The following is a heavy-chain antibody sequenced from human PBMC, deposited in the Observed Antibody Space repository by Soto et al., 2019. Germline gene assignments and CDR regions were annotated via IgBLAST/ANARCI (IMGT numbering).Heavy chain of an antibody. D-gene: IGHD6-13*01. CDR2: ISYDGSNK. V-gene: IGHV3-30*18. CDR1: GFTFSSYG. CDR3: AKVRGPGIAAAGIGL. J-gene: IGHJ4*02. Sequence: GGSLRLSCAASGFTFSSYGMHWVRQAPGKGLEWVAVISYDGSNKYYADSVKGRFTISRDNSKNTLYLQMNSLRAEDTAVYYCAKVRGPGIAAAGIGLWGQGTLVPVSS.